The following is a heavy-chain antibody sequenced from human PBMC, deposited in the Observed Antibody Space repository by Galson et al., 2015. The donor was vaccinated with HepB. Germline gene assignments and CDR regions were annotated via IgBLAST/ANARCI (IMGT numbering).Heavy chain of an antibody. CDR2: ISSSSSTI. J-gene: IGHJ6*03. CDR1: GFTFSSYS. CDR3: ASWLPTVTNYYYYMDV. V-gene: IGHV3-48*01. D-gene: IGHD4-17*01. Sequence: SLRLSCAASGFTFSSYSMNWVRQAPGKGLEWVSYISSSSSTIYYADSVKGRFTISRDNAKNSLYLQMNSLRAEDTAVYYCASWLPTVTNYYYYMDVWGKGTTVTVSS.